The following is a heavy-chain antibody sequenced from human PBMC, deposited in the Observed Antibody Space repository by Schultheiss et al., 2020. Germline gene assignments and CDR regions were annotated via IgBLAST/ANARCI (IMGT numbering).Heavy chain of an antibody. V-gene: IGHV1-3*01. CDR3: AREGSSSSVHYYYNGMDV. Sequence: ASVKVSCKASGYTFTSYAMHWVRQAPGQRLEWMGWINAGNGNTKYSQKFQGRVTITRDTSASTAYMELSSLRSEDTAVYYCAREGSSSSVHYYYNGMDVWGQGTTVTVSS. CDR2: INAGNGNT. CDR1: GYTFTSYA. D-gene: IGHD6-6*01. J-gene: IGHJ6*02.